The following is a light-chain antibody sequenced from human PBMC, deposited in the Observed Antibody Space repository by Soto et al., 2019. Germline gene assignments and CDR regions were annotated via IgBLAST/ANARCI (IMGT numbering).Light chain of an antibody. J-gene: IGLJ1*01. CDR3: SSYTSSTSYV. V-gene: IGLV2-14*01. CDR1: SSDVGGYNY. CDR2: DVS. Sequence: QSALTQPASVSDSPGQSITISCTGTSSDVGGYNYVSWYQHHPGKAPRLMIYDVSNRPSGVSNRFSGSKSGNTASLIISGLQAEDEADYYCSSYTSSTSYVFGTGTKATVL.